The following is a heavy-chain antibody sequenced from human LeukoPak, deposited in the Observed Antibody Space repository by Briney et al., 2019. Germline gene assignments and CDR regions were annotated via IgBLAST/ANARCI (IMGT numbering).Heavy chain of an antibody. V-gene: IGHV3-48*01. CDR3: AKEDTAMVFLIDY. Sequence: GSLRLSCAASGFTFSNYAMSWVRQAPGKGLEWVSYISSSSSTIYYADSVKGRFTISRDNSKNTLYLQMNSLRAEDTAVYYCAKEDTAMVFLIDYWGQGTLVTVSS. CDR1: GFTFSNYA. D-gene: IGHD5-18*01. J-gene: IGHJ4*02. CDR2: ISSSSSTI.